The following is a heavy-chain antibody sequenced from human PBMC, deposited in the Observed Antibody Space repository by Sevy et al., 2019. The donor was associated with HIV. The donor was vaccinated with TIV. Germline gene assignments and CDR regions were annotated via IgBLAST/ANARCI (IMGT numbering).Heavy chain of an antibody. D-gene: IGHD1-1*01. J-gene: IGHJ6*02. CDR1: GSSTSTYY. CDR3: ARGGGRTDWGMDV. CDR2: ISDSGFS. Sequence: SESLSLTCTVSGSSTSTYYWNWIRQPPGKGLEWIGYISDSGFSNDNPSLRSRVIISIDTSKNQFSLRLTYMSAADTAVYYCARGGGRTDWGMDVWGPGNTVTVSS. V-gene: IGHV4-59*01.